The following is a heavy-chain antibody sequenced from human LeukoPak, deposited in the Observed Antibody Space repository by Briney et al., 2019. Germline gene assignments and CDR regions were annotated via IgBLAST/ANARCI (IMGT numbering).Heavy chain of an antibody. V-gene: IGHV1-18*01. CDR3: ARSLRFLEWPSFDY. CDR1: GYTFTSYG. J-gene: IGHJ4*02. Sequence: ASVKVSCKASGYTFTSYGISWVRQAPGQGLEWMGWISAYNGNTNYAQKLQGRVTMTTDTSTSTAYMELRSLRSDDTAVYYCARSLRFLEWPSFDYWGQGTLVTVSS. D-gene: IGHD3-3*01. CDR2: ISAYNGNT.